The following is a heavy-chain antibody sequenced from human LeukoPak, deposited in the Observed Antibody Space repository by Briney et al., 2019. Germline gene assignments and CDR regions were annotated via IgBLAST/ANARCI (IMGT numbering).Heavy chain of an antibody. V-gene: IGHV3-30-3*01. CDR2: ISYDGSNK. CDR1: GFTFSSYA. J-gene: IGHJ4*02. D-gene: IGHD6-19*01. Sequence: GRSLRLSCAASGFTFSSYAMHWVRQAPGKGPKWVTVISYDGSNKYYADSVKGRFTISRDNSKNTLFLQMNSLRAEDTAVYYCARPRIAVAGPHPDYWGQGTLVTVSS. CDR3: ARPRIAVAGPHPDY.